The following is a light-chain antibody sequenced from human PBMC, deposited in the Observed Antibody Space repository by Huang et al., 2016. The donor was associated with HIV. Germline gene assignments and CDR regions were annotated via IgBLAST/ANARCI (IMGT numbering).Light chain of an antibody. CDR1: QSVSTS. Sequence: EIVLTQSPATLSLSPGQRVTLSCRASQSVSTSLAWYQQKPGQPPRLLIYDASNRATGIPARFSGSGSGTHFTLTINSLEPEDFAVYYCHQRSDWLPYTFGQGTKLEIK. CDR2: DAS. J-gene: IGKJ2*01. V-gene: IGKV3-11*01. CDR3: HQRSDWLPYT.